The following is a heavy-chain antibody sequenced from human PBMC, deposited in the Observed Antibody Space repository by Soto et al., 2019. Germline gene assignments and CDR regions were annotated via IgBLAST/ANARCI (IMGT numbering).Heavy chain of an antibody. D-gene: IGHD3-10*01. J-gene: IGHJ6*02. CDR1: GGSISSHSYY. CDR2: VYYSGST. CDR3: VGELLSHYYYYGMDV. V-gene: IGHV4-31*03. Sequence: PSETLSLTCSVSGGSISSHSYYWGWIRQHPGKGLEWIGYVYYSGSTYYNTSLKSRVTISVDTSKNQFSLKLSSVTAADTAVYYCVGELLSHYYYYGMDVWGQGTTVTVSS.